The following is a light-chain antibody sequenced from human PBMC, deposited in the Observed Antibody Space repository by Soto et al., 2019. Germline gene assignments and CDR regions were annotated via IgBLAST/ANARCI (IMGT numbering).Light chain of an antibody. CDR2: DAS. CDR3: QQYNTNPWT. CDR1: QSIRTW. V-gene: IGKV1-5*01. Sequence: DIQMTQSPSTLSASVGDRVTITCRASQSIRTWLAWYQQKPGKAPKLLIYDASSLKSGVPSRFSGGGSGTEFTLTISNLQPDDFTTYYCQQYNTNPWTFGQGTKVDIK. J-gene: IGKJ1*01.